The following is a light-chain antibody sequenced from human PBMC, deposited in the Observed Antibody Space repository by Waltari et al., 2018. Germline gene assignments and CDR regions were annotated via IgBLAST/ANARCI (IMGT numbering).Light chain of an antibody. Sequence: EIVLTQSPRTLSVSPGERASLSCRASQSVGRTLAGYQQKPGQAPRLLIYDASSRATGIPDRFSGSGSGTDFSLTITRLEPEDFAVYYCQHYVSLPVTFGQGTKVEIK. CDR3: QHYVSLPVT. V-gene: IGKV3-20*01. J-gene: IGKJ1*01. CDR1: QSVGRT. CDR2: DAS.